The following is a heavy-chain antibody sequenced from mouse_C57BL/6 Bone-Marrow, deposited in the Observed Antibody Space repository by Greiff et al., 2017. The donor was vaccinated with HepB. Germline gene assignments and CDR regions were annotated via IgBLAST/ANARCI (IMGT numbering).Heavy chain of an antibody. D-gene: IGHD1-1*01. CDR3: AREELLRTYYYAMDY. V-gene: IGHV1-78*01. J-gene: IGHJ4*01. Sequence: QVQLQQSDAELVKPGASVKISCKVSGYTFTDHTIHWMKQRPEQGLEWIGYIYPRDGSTKYNEKFKGKATLTADKSSSTAYMQLNSLTSEDSAVYFCAREELLRTYYYAMDYWGQGTSVTVSS. CDR2: IYPRDGST. CDR1: GYTFTDHT.